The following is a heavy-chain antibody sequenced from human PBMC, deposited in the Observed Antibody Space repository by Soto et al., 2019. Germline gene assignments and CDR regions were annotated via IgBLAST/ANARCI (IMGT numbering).Heavy chain of an antibody. J-gene: IGHJ6*03. Sequence: GASVKVSCKASGYTFTSYDINWVRQATGQGLEWMGWMNPNSGNTGYAQKFQGRVTMTRNTSISTAYMELSSLRSEDTAVYYCARGRRFGVDYYYYYMDVWGKGTTVTVSS. CDR2: MNPNSGNT. CDR1: GYTFTSYD. CDR3: ARGRRFGVDYYYYYMDV. V-gene: IGHV1-8*01. D-gene: IGHD3-3*01.